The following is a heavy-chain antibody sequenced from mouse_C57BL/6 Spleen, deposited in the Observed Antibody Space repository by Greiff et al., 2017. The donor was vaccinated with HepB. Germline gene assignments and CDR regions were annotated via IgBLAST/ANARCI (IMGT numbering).Heavy chain of an antibody. V-gene: IGHV1-9*01. CDR2: ILPGSGST. D-gene: IGHD2-4*01. CDR1: GYTFTGYW. Sequence: QVQLQQSGAELMKPGASVKLSCTATGYTFTGYWIEWVKQRPGHGLEWIGEILPGSGSTNYNEKFKGKATLTADTSSNTAYMQLSSLTTEDSAIYYCARSYYDYEAYWGQGTLVTVSA. CDR3: ARSYYDYEAY. J-gene: IGHJ3*01.